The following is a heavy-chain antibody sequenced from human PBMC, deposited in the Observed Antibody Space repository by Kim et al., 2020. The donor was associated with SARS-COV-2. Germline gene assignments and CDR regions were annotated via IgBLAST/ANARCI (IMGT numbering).Heavy chain of an antibody. CDR1: GFTFGDYA. CDR2: IRSKAYGGTT. D-gene: IGHD5-18*01. V-gene: IGHV3-49*04. CDR3: TAKYTAIVMSGLTYGMVG. Sequence: GGSLRLSCTASGFTFGDYAMSWVRQAPGKGLEWVSFIRSKAYGGTTEYAASVKGRFSISRDDSKSIASLQMSGLKTEDTAVYYCTAKYTAIVMSGLTYGMVGWDEATAVTASS. J-gene: IGHJ6*04.